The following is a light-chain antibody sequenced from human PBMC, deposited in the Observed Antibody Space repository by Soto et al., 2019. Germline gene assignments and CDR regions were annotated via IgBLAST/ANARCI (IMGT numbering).Light chain of an antibody. V-gene: IGLV7-43*01. CDR1: TGEVTSGNY. CDR3: LLYYGGAHLV. CDR2: TTN. J-gene: IGLJ3*02. Sequence: QAVVTQEPSLTVSPGGTVTLTCASSTGEVTSGNYPSWSQQKPGQTPRTLIYTTNNRHSWTPARFSGSLLGGKAALILSGVQPEDEAEYYCLLYYGGAHLVFGGGTQLTVL.